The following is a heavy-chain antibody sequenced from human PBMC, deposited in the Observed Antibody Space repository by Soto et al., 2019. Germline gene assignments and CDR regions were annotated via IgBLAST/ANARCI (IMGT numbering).Heavy chain of an antibody. CDR1: GGTFSSYT. V-gene: IGHV1-69*02. D-gene: IGHD3-22*01. CDR2: IIPILGIA. J-gene: IGHJ4*02. Sequence: QVQLVQSGAEVKKPGSSVKVSCKASGGTFSSYTISWVRQAPGQGLEWMGRIIPILGIANYEQKFQGRVKITAEKSTSTAHMGLSSLRSEYTAVYYCASGNYYDSSGYSLDYWGQGTLVTVSS. CDR3: ASGNYYDSSGYSLDY.